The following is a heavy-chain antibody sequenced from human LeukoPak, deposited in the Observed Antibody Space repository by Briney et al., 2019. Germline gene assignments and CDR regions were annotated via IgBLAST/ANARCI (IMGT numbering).Heavy chain of an antibody. D-gene: IGHD1-26*01. CDR2: IYTGGST. CDR1: GFTVSSSY. J-gene: IGHJ4*02. V-gene: IGHV3-66*01. Sequence: GRSLRLSCAASGFTVSSSYMSWVRQAPGKGLEWVSLIYTGGSTSYADSVKGRFTISRDNSKNTVYLQMNSLRAEDTAVYYCARVGGSYFNYWGQGTLVTVSS. CDR3: ARVGGSYFNY.